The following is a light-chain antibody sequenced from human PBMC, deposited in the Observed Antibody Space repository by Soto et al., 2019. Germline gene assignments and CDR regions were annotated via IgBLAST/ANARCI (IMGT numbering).Light chain of an antibody. J-gene: IGKJ2*01. Sequence: DIVMTQSPDSLAVSLGERATINCKSSQSILSSSDNKNYLLWYQQKPGQPPKLLMYWASTRESGVPDRFSGSGSETDFTLTISSLQAEDVAVYYCQQYYNTPYTFGQGTKLEIK. CDR2: WAS. CDR3: QQYYNTPYT. CDR1: QSILSSSDNKNY. V-gene: IGKV4-1*01.